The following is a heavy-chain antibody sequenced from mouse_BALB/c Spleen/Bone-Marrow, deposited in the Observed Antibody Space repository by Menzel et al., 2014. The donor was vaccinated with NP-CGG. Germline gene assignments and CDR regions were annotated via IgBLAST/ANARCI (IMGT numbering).Heavy chain of an antibody. CDR2: IYPANGNT. D-gene: IGHD2-1*01. CDR1: GFNIIYAY. V-gene: IGHV14-3*02. Sequence: VQLQQSGAELVKPGASVKLSCTASGFNIIYAYIHWVKRKPEQGLEWIGRIYPANGNTNYDPKFQGKATITADTSSNTAYLHLNSLTSEDTAVYYCARNYGNYVWFANWGQGTLVTVSA. J-gene: IGHJ3*01. CDR3: ARNYGNYVWFAN.